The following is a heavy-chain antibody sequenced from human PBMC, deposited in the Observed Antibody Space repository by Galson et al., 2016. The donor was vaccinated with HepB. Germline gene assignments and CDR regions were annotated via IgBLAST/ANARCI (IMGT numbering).Heavy chain of an antibody. J-gene: IGHJ1*01. CDR1: GFTFSSVW. V-gene: IGHV3-7*03. Sequence: SLRLSCATSGFTFSSVWMSWVRQAPGKGLEWEANIKPDGSEKYYVDSLKGRFTISRDNAKNSLYLQMNSLRAEDTAVYYCALYYYDSSGFVEYFQQWGQGTRVTVSS. CDR2: IKPDGSEK. D-gene: IGHD3-22*01. CDR3: ALYYYDSSGFVEYFQQ.